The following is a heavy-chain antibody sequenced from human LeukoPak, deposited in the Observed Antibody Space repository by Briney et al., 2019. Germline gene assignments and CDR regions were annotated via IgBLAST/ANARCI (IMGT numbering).Heavy chain of an antibody. CDR3: ARGRRGYSYGYCFDP. D-gene: IGHD5-18*01. V-gene: IGHV7-4-1*02. J-gene: IGHJ5*02. CDR2: INTNTGNP. CDR1: GYTFTSYG. Sequence: ASVKVSCKASGYTFTSYGISWVRQAPGQGLEWMGWINTNTGNPTYAQGFTGRFVFSLDTSVSTAYLQISSLKAEDTAVYYCARGRRGYSYGYCFDPWGQGTLVTVSS.